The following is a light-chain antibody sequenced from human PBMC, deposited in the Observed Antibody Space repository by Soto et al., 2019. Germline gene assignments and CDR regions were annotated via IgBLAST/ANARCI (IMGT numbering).Light chain of an antibody. J-gene: IGKJ4*01. CDR1: QSISSGY. CDR2: RAS. Sequence: DIVLTQSPGTLSLSPGERVTLSCRASQSISSGYFAWYQQKPGQTPKVLIYRASSRASGVPDRFSGSGSGTDFTLTISRLEPEDFAVYYCQQYGSSPLTFGGGTKVEIK. CDR3: QQYGSSPLT. V-gene: IGKV3-20*01.